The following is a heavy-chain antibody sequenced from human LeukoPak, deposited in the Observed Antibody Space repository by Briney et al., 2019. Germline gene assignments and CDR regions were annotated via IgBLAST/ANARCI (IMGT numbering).Heavy chain of an antibody. CDR1: GFTFSSYS. V-gene: IGHV3-48*02. J-gene: IGHJ3*02. D-gene: IGHD3-22*01. Sequence: GGSLRLSCAASGFTFSSYSMNWVRQAPGKGLEWVSYISTSSSTRNYADSVKGRFTISRDNAKNSLYLQMNSLRDEDTAVYYCAFPYYYDSSAPADAFDIWGQGTMVTASS. CDR2: ISTSSSTR. CDR3: AFPYYYDSSAPADAFDI.